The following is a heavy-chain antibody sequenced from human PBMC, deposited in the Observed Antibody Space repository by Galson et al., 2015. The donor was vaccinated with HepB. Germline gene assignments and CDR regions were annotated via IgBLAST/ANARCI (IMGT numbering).Heavy chain of an antibody. D-gene: IGHD3-22*01. J-gene: IGHJ4*02. CDR2: IYYSGST. CDR3: ARMTYNYDSSGWEYIDY. CDR1: GGSISSYY. V-gene: IGHV4-59*01. Sequence: SLTCTVSGGSISSYYWSWIRQPPGKGLEWIGNIYYSGSTNYNPSLKSRVTISMDTSNNQFSLKLSSVTAADTAVYYCARMTYNYDSSGWEYIDYWGQGTLVTVSS.